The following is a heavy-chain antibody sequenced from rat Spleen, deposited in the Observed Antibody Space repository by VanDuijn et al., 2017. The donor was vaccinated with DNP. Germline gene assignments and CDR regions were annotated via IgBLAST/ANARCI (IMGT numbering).Heavy chain of an antibody. J-gene: IGHJ3*01. CDR3: SSGGPNMVQGNWFAY. CDR2: ITPDGSTT. D-gene: IGHD1-11*01. CDR1: GFSFRSNW. V-gene: IGHV5-35*01. Sequence: EVQLVESGGGSAQPGSPLKLSCAASGFSFRSNWLNWIRQAPGKGLEWVASITPDGSTTYYPDTVKGRFMISKDDARDTGYLQMNNLRSEDTAMYYCSSGGPNMVQGNWFAYWGQGTLVTVSS.